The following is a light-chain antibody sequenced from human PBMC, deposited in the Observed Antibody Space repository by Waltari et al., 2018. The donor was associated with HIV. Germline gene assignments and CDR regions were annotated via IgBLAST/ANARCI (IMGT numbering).Light chain of an antibody. Sequence: DIQMTQSPSTLSASVGDTVTTTCRASQSIRIWLAWFQQKPGKAPKLLIYAASSLQPGVPSRFSGSTSGTEFTLTISSLQPDDFATYYCQQYDSSPWTFGQGTKVEI. CDR3: QQYDSSPWT. V-gene: IGKV1-5*03. CDR2: AAS. J-gene: IGKJ1*01. CDR1: QSIRIW.